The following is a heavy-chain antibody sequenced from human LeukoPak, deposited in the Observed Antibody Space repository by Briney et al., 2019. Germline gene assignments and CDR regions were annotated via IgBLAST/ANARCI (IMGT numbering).Heavy chain of an antibody. CDR1: GGSIRSDSYY. CDR2: IFYSGSS. Sequence: SETLSLTCTVSGGSIRSDSYYWAWIRQSSGRGLEYIGSIFYSGSSYYNPSLKSRVTMSVDTSKNQFSLRLSSVTAADAAVYYCAPWKDGRITLVRGDDFGLDVWGQGTTVTVSS. V-gene: IGHV4-39*01. D-gene: IGHD3-10*01. CDR3: APWKDGRITLVRGDDFGLDV. J-gene: IGHJ6*02.